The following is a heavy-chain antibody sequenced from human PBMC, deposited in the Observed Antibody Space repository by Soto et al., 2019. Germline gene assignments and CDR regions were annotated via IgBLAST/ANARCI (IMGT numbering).Heavy chain of an antibody. CDR2: IRQDGSEK. D-gene: IGHD3-10*01. CDR1: LFTFSRYW. J-gene: IGHJ6*03. CDR3: ARAGSNYFASGSSLPYYMDV. Sequence: EVQLVESGGGLVQPGGSLRLSCEASLFTFSRYWMTWVRLAPGKGLEWVANIRQDGSEKYYVDSVKGRFTISRDNAKNSLSLQMNNRRPEDTAVYYCARAGSNYFASGSSLPYYMDVWGKGTTVTVSS. V-gene: IGHV3-7*01.